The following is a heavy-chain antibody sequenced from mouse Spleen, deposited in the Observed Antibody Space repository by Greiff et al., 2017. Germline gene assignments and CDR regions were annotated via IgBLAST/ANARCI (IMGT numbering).Heavy chain of an antibody. J-gene: IGHJ4*01. CDR2: IDPNSGGT. V-gene: IGHV1-72*01. CDR1: GYTFTSYW. Sequence: QVQLQQPGAELVKPGASVKLSCKASGYTFTSYWMHWVKQRPGRGLEWIGRIDPNSGGTKYNEKFKSKATLTVDKPSSTAYMQLRSLTSEDSAVYYCARGIYYDRDYAMDYWGQGTSVTVSS. D-gene: IGHD2-4*01. CDR3: ARGIYYDRDYAMDY.